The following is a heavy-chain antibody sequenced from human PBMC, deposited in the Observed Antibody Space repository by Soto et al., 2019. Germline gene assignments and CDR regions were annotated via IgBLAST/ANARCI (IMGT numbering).Heavy chain of an antibody. D-gene: IGHD4-17*01. J-gene: IGHJ6*02. CDR1: GFTFNSYG. CDR3: ARHWTTVASPNYNGLDV. CDR2: IWYDGSNE. V-gene: IGHV3-33*01. Sequence: QVQLVESGGGVVQPGGSLRLSCVGSGFTFNSYGMHWVRQAPGKGWGGVAVIWYDGSNEYYADFVKGRFTISRDNSKNTLYLQMNSLRDEDTAVYYCARHWTTVASPNYNGLDVWGQGTTVTVSS.